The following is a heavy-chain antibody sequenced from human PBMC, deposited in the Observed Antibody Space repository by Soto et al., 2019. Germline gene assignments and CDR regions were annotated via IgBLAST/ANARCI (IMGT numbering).Heavy chain of an antibody. CDR1: GYTFSNDA. Sequence: QVQLLQSGAEVKKPGASVKVSCKASGYTFSNDAITWVRQAPGQGLEWMGWVSAYNGNTNYAQKFKGRVTMTTDTSTSTAYMEIRSLRYDDTAVYFCARASRYYWNYMMYWGQGTLVTGSS. V-gene: IGHV1-18*01. CDR3: ARASRYYWNYMMY. J-gene: IGHJ4*02. CDR2: VSAYNGNT. D-gene: IGHD1-7*01.